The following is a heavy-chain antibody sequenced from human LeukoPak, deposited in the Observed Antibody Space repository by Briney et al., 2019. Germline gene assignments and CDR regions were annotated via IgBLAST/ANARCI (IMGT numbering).Heavy chain of an antibody. Sequence: GGSLRLSCAGSGFTFSGYSLNWVRQAPGKGLEWASSITSSGSSMYYADSVKGRFTISRDNAKNSLYLQMNSLRAEDTAVYYCARDRYCSSTSCRIFQHWGQGTLVTVSS. CDR3: ARDRYCSSTSCRIFQH. J-gene: IGHJ1*01. V-gene: IGHV3-21*01. D-gene: IGHD2-2*01. CDR1: GFTFSGYS. CDR2: ITSSGSSM.